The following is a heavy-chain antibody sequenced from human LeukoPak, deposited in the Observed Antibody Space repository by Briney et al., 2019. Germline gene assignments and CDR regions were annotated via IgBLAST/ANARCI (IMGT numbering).Heavy chain of an antibody. Sequence: GGSLRLSCAASGFTFSDHYMDWVRQAPGKGLEWVGRIKNKANSYTTEYAASVKGRFTISRDDSKNSLYLQMNSLKNEDTAVYYCARDRNWNYVSRFHYYGMGVWGQGTTVTVSS. CDR1: GFTFSDHY. CDR2: IKNKANSYTT. J-gene: IGHJ6*02. D-gene: IGHD1-7*01. V-gene: IGHV3-72*01. CDR3: ARDRNWNYVSRFHYYGMGV.